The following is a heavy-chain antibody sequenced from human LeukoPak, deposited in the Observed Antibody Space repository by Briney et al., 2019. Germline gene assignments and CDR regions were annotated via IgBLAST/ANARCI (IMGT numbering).Heavy chain of an antibody. V-gene: IGHV3-7*01. Sequence: PGGSLRLSCAASGFTFSSYWMSWFRQAPGKGLEWVANIKQDGSENYYVDSVKGRFTISRDNAKNSLYLQMNSLRAEATAVYYCARDQGYSYGPDAFDIWGQGTMVTVSS. D-gene: IGHD5-18*01. CDR3: ARDQGYSYGPDAFDI. CDR1: GFTFSSYW. CDR2: IKQDGSEN. J-gene: IGHJ3*02.